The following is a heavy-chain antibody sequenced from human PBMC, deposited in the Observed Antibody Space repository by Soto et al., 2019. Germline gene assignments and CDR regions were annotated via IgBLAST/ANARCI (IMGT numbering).Heavy chain of an antibody. D-gene: IGHD3-10*01. CDR3: ASKFGELLADAFDI. V-gene: IGHV4-4*02. J-gene: IGHJ3*02. CDR2: IYPSGSI. Sequence: QVQLQESGPGLVKPSGTLSLTCTVSNASISSRKWWTWVRQTPGKGLEWIGEIYPSGSINHNPSLKSRVTMSVDKSNNQFSLKMTSVTAADTAVYYCASKFGELLADAFDIWGQGTVVTVSS. CDR1: NASISSRKW.